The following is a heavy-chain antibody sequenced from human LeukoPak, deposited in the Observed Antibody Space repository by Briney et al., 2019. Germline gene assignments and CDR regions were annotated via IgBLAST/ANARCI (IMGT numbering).Heavy chain of an antibody. CDR3: VKEQSSGNYRTADF. CDR2: ITYDGITT. Sequence: PGGSLRLSCAASGFTLSSCGMHWVRQAPGKGLEWVAVITYDGITTYFDDSVKGRFTISRDTSKSMLYLQMNSLRPEDTAEYYCVKEQSSGNYRTADFWGQGTLVTVSS. V-gene: IGHV3-30*18. J-gene: IGHJ4*02. CDR1: GFTLSSCG. D-gene: IGHD3-10*01.